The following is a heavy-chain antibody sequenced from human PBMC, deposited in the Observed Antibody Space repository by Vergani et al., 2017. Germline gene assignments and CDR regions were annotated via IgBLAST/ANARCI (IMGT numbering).Heavy chain of an antibody. V-gene: IGHV4-4*03. Sequence: QVQLQESGPGLVKPPGTLSLTCAVSGGSISSSNWWSWVRQPPGKGLEWIGEIYHSGSTNYNPSLKSRVTISVDKSKNQFSLKLSSVTAADTAVYYCARAARAYGDYRGKKNAFDIWGQGTMVTVSS. D-gene: IGHD4-17*01. CDR1: GGSISSSNW. CDR2: IYHSGST. CDR3: ARAARAYGDYRGKKNAFDI. J-gene: IGHJ3*02.